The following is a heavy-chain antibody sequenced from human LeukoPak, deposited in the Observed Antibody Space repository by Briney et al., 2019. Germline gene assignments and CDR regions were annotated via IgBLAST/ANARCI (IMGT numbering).Heavy chain of an antibody. Sequence: SETLSLTCAVYGGSFSGYYWSWIRRPPGKGLEWIGEINHSGSTDYNPSLKSRVTISVDTSKSQFSLKLSSVTAADTAVYYCARALGYCSSTSCYWADYYYYYGMDVWGQGTTVTVSS. CDR3: ARALGYCSSTSCYWADYYYYYGMDV. J-gene: IGHJ6*02. CDR2: INHSGST. CDR1: GGSFSGYY. V-gene: IGHV4-34*01. D-gene: IGHD2-2*01.